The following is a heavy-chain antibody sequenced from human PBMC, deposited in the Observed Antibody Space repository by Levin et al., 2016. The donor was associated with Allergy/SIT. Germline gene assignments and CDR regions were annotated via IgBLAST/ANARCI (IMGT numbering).Heavy chain of an antibody. D-gene: IGHD6-13*01. J-gene: IGHJ4*02. V-gene: IGHV3-15*01. CDR3: TTVKSHIAAPGQFES. CDR1: GLPFSSAW. Sequence: ETLSLTCAASGLPFSSAWMSWVRQAPGKGLEWVGRIKAKIHGGTTDYAAPVKGRSTISRDDSENTVYLQMNSLKTEDTAIYYCTTVKSHIAAPGQFESWGQGTLVTVSS. CDR2: IKAKIHGGTT.